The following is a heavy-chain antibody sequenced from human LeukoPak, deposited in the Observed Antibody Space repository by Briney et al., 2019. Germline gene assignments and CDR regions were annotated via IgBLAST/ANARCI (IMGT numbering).Heavy chain of an antibody. D-gene: IGHD6-13*01. V-gene: IGHV1-46*01. CDR2: INPSGGST. Sequence: GAPVKVSCKASGYTFTSYYMHWVRRAPGQGLEWMGIINPSGGSTSYAQKFQGRVTMTRDTSTSTVYMELSSLRSEDTAVYYCARVLAAAGDFDYWGQGTLVTVSS. J-gene: IGHJ4*02. CDR3: ARVLAAAGDFDY. CDR1: GYTFTSYY.